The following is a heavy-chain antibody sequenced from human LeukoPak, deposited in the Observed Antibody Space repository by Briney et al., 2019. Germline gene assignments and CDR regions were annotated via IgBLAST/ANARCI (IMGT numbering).Heavy chain of an antibody. CDR1: VGSISSTSYY. V-gene: IGHV4-39*01. CDR3: ARRPKTYYDSSGYYH. D-gene: IGHD3-22*01. J-gene: IGHJ5*02. Sequence: SDTLSLTGTGSVGSISSTSYYWGWIRRPPGKGLEWIGSIYYSGSTYYNPSLKSRVTISVDTSKNQLSLKLSSVTAADTAVYYCARRPKTYYDSSGYYHWGQGTLVTVSS. CDR2: IYYSGST.